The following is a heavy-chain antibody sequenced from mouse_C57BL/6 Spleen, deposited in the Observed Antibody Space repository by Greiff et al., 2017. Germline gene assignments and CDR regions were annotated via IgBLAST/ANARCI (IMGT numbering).Heavy chain of an antibody. D-gene: IGHD2-4*01. V-gene: IGHV1-69*01. Sequence: QVQLQQPGAELVMPGASVKLSCKASGYTFTSYWMHWVKQRPGQGLEWIGEIDPSDSYTNYNQKFKGKSTLTVDKSSSTAYMQLSSLTSEDSAVYYCARSGIYYDYGVRFAYWGQGTLVTVSA. CDR1: GYTFTSYW. CDR3: ARSGIYYDYGVRFAY. J-gene: IGHJ3*01. CDR2: IDPSDSYT.